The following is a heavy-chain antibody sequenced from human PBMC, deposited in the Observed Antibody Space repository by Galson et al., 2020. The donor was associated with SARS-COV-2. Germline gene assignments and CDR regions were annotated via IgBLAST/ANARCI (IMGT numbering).Heavy chain of an antibody. D-gene: IGHD1-1*01. J-gene: IGHJ4*02. CDR1: GFSFSSYW. CDR3: APGYPYYFDY. Sequence: RLSCAASGFSFSSYWMHWVRQAPGKGLVWVSRIESDGTRTNYADSVKGRFTISRDNARDTLYLQMNSLRAEDTALYYCAPGYPYYFDYWGLGTLVTVSS. CDR2: IESDGTRT. V-gene: IGHV3-74*01.